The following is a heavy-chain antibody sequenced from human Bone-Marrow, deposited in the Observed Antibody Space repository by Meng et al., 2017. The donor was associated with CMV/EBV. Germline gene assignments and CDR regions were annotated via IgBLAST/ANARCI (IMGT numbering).Heavy chain of an antibody. CDR1: GGSFSGYY. CDR2: INHSGST. CDR3: ARGSGSLIFDY. J-gene: IGHJ4*02. D-gene: IGHD1-26*01. Sequence: GSLRLSCAVYGGSFSGYYWSWIRQPPGKGLEWIGEINHSGSTNYNPSLKSRVTISVDTSKNQFSLKLSSVTAADTAVYYCARGSGSLIFDYWGQGTLVTVSS. V-gene: IGHV4-34*01.